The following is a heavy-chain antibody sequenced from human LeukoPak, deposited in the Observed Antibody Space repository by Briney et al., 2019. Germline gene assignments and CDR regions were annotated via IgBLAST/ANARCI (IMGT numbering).Heavy chain of an antibody. CDR1: GFRVRVYY. J-gene: IGHJ5*02. CDR2: ICNGDSQI. Sequence: PGGSLRLSCAASGFRVRVYYTGWIRQAPGKGLEWVAVICNGDSQISHAPSVKGRFTISRDDAKSSAYLQLSSLKAEDTAIYYCAREQWYLFDTWGQGALFTVSS. D-gene: IGHD2-2*01. CDR3: AREQWYLFDT. V-gene: IGHV3-11*01.